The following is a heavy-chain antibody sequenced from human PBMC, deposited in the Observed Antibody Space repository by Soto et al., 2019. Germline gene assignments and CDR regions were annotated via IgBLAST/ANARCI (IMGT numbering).Heavy chain of an antibody. V-gene: IGHV4-39*01. CDR3: ARHRVTYSSGPYYFDY. CDR2: IYYSGST. CDR1: GGSISSSSYY. Sequence: SETLSLTCTVSGGSISSSSYYWGWIRQPPGKGLEWIGSIYYSGSTYYNPSLKSRVTISVDTSKNQFSLELSSVTAADTAVYYCARHRVTYSSGPYYFDYWGQGTLVTVSS. J-gene: IGHJ4*02. D-gene: IGHD6-19*01.